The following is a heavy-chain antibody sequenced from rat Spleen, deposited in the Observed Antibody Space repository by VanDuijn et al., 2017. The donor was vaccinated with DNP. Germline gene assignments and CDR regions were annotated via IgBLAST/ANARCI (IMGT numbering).Heavy chain of an antibody. CDR1: GFTFYNYW. V-gene: IGHV5-31*01. Sequence: EVQLVESGGGLVQPGRSLKLSCVASGFTFYNYWMTWIRQAPGKGLEWIASITNAGGSTYYPDSVKGRFTTSRDNAQSTLYMKMDTRRSEDTATYDGARQEPFDYGSQGGRVTVSS. CDR3: ARQEPFDY. CDR2: ITNAGGST. J-gene: IGHJ2*01.